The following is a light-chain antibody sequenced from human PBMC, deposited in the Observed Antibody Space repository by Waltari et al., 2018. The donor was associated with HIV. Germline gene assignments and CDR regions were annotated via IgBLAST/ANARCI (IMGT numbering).Light chain of an antibody. CDR2: KDS. CDR3: ESAHSSLWV. J-gene: IGLJ3*02. Sequence: SYELTQPPSVPVPPGQTAMITRSGAALPKQYAYWYQQKAGQAPVLVIYKDSERPSGIPKRFSGSSSGTTVTLTISGVQAEDEADYYCESAHSSLWVFGGGTKLTVL. CDR1: ALPKQY. V-gene: IGLV3-25*03.